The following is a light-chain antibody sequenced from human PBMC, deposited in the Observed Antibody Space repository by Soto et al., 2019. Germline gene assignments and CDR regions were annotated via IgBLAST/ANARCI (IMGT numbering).Light chain of an antibody. CDR1: QGVSSY. CDR2: DAS. J-gene: IGKJ5*01. V-gene: IGKV3D-11*01. Sequence: EIVLTQSPATLSLSPGERATLSCRASQGVSSYLAWYQQKPGQAPRLLIYDASNRATGIPARFSGSGPGTDFTLTISILEPEDFAVYYCQQRSNWHSITFGQGTRLEIK. CDR3: QQRSNWHSIT.